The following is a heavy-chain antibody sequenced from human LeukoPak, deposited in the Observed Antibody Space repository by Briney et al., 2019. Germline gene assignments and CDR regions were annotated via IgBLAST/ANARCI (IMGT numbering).Heavy chain of an antibody. CDR1: GGSISSYY. J-gene: IGHJ3*02. CDR3: ARGVTYDSSGYYYDGAAFDI. V-gene: IGHV4-59*08. CDR2: IYYSGST. D-gene: IGHD3-22*01. Sequence: PSETLSLTCTVSGGSISSYYWSWIRQPPGKGLEWIGYIYYSGSTNYNPSLKSRVTISVDTSKNQFSLKLSSVTAADTAVYYCARGVTYDSSGYYYDGAAFDIWGQGTMVTVSS.